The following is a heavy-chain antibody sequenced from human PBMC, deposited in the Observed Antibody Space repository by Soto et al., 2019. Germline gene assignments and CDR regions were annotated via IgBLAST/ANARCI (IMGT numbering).Heavy chain of an antibody. J-gene: IGHJ3*02. CDR1: GYTFTSYG. CDR2: ISAYDGNT. V-gene: IGHV1-18*04. CDR3: ARGIAAHSPLDAFDI. D-gene: IGHD6-6*01. Sequence: ASVKVSCKASGYTFTSYGISWVRQAPGQGLEWMGWISAYDGNTNYAQKLQGRVTMTTXTXXSXXXMXLXXLRSDDTAVYYCARGIAAHSPLDAFDIWGQGTMVTVSS.